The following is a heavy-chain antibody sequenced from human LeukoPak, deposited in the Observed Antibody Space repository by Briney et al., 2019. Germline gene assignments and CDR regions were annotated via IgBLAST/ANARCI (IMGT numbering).Heavy chain of an antibody. CDR1: GFTFSRYW. V-gene: IGHV3-74*01. D-gene: IGHD3-9*01. CDR3: VRGADTGYSSDS. J-gene: IGHJ4*02. CDR2: INSDGRST. Sequence: GGSLRLSCVASGFTFSRYWMHWVRHAPGKGLVWVSRINSDGRSTNYADSVKGRFIISRDNAENTLYLQMNSLRVEDTAVYYCVRGADTGYSSDSWGQGTLVTVSS.